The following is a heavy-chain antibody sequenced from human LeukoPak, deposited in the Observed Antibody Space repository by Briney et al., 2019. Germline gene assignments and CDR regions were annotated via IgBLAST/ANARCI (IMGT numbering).Heavy chain of an antibody. Sequence: SGTLSLTCAVSGGSISSSNWWSWVRQPPGKGLEWIGEIYHSGSTNYNPSLKSRVTISVDKSKNQFSLKLSSVTAADTAVYYCARDLIVPEYYYYGMDVWGQGTTVTVSS. D-gene: IGHD2-2*01. CDR1: GGSISSSNW. CDR3: ARDLIVPEYYYYGMDV. CDR2: IYHSGST. J-gene: IGHJ6*02. V-gene: IGHV4-4*02.